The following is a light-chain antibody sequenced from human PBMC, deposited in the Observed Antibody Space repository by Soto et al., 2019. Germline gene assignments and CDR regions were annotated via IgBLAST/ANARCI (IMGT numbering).Light chain of an antibody. V-gene: IGLV1-47*01. Sequence: QLVLTQPPSASGTPGQRVIIPCSGSSSNIGSNYVYWYQQLPGTAPKLLIYKNNQWPSGVPDRFSGSKSGTSASLAISGLRSEDEADYYCAAWDDSLSGGVFGTGTKLTVL. CDR3: AAWDDSLSGGV. CDR2: KNN. CDR1: SSNIGSNY. J-gene: IGLJ1*01.